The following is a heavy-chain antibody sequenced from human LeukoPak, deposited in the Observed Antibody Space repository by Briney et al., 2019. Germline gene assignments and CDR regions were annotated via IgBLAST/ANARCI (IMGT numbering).Heavy chain of an antibody. V-gene: IGHV3-66*01. Sequence: GGSLRLSCAASGFTVTGNYMSWVRQAPGKGLEWVSIIYSDGGTKYTDSVKGRFTISRDNAKNSLYLQMNSLRAEDTAVYYCARDRGIVGATFWFDPWGQGTLVTVSS. J-gene: IGHJ5*02. CDR2: IYSDGGT. D-gene: IGHD1-26*01. CDR3: ARDRGIVGATFWFDP. CDR1: GFTVTGNY.